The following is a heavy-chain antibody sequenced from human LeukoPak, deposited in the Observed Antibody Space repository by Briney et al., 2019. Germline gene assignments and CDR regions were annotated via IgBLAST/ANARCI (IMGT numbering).Heavy chain of an antibody. V-gene: IGHV3-7*01. J-gene: IGHJ4*02. Sequence: GGSLRLSCAASGFTFTNNFMSWVRQVPGKGLEWVANIKQDGSETTYADSVRGRFTIFRDNAKDSVYLQMNSLRPDDTAMYFCARQEARGYYYEGLDYWGQGNLVTVSS. CDR2: IKQDGSET. D-gene: IGHD3-22*01. CDR1: GFTFTNNF. CDR3: ARQEARGYYYEGLDY.